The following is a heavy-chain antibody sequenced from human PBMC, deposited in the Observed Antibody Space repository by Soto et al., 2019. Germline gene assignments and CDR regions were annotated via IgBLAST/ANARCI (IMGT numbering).Heavy chain of an antibody. D-gene: IGHD3-9*01. CDR1: GFTFSSYS. Sequence: GGSVRLSCAASGFTFSSYSMNWVRQAPGKGLEWVSYISSSSSTIYYADSVKGRFTISRDNAKNSLYLQMNSLRAEDTAVYYCARVPLSTYYDILTGYSLSPYFDYWGQGTLVTVSS. CDR2: ISSSSSTI. CDR3: ARVPLSTYYDILTGYSLSPYFDY. J-gene: IGHJ4*02. V-gene: IGHV3-48*01.